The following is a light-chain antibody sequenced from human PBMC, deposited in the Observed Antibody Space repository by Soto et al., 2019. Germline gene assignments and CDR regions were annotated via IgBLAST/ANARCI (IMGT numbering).Light chain of an antibody. CDR2: EVN. V-gene: IGLV2-23*02. Sequence: QPVLTQPAAVSGSTGQSITISCTGTSSDVGYYNLVSWYQQHPGKAPKLIIYEVNKRPSGFSNRFSGSKSGNTASLTISGLQAEDEADYYCCSYAGSTTHYVFGTGTKVTVL. J-gene: IGLJ1*01. CDR1: SSDVGYYNL. CDR3: CSYAGSTTHYV.